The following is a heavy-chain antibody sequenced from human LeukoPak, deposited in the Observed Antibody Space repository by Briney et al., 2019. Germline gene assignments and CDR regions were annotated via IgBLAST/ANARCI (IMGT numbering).Heavy chain of an antibody. D-gene: IGHD3-10*01. Sequence: PSETLSLTCTVSGGSIRSGDYYWSWIRQSPGKGLEWIGYIYDSGSTYYNPSLKSRVSISVDTSKNQFSLRLSSVTAADTAVYYCARQEEYYGSQSYLDYWGQGTLVTVSS. CDR2: IYDSGST. V-gene: IGHV4-30-4*01. CDR1: GGSIRSGDYY. CDR3: ARQEEYYGSQSYLDY. J-gene: IGHJ4*02.